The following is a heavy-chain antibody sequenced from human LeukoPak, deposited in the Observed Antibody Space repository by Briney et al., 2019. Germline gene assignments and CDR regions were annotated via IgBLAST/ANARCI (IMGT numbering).Heavy chain of an antibody. CDR3: ASRYCSGGSCFGWAFDI. J-gene: IGHJ3*02. Sequence: ASVKVSCKASGYTFTSYAMNWVRQAPGQGLEWMGWINTNTGNPTYAQGFTGRFVFSLDTSVSTAYLQISSLKAEDTAVYYCASRYCSGGSCFGWAFDIWGQGTMVTVSS. CDR1: GYTFTSYA. CDR2: INTNTGNP. V-gene: IGHV7-4-1*02. D-gene: IGHD2-15*01.